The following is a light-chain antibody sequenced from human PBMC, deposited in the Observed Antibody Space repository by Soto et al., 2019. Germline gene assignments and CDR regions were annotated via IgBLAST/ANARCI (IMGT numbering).Light chain of an antibody. V-gene: IGLV2-8*01. J-gene: IGLJ1*01. CDR1: SSDVGGYNY. Sequence: QSALTQPPSASGSPGQSVTISCTGTSSDVGGYNYVSWYQQHPGKAPKLMIYEVSERPSGVPDRFSGSKSSNTASLTVSGLQAEDEADYYCSSYAGSNNFVCGAGTKVTV. CDR3: SSYAGSNNFV. CDR2: EVS.